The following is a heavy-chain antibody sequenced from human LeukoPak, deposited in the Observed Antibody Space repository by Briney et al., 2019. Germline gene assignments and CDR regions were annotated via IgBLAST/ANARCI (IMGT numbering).Heavy chain of an antibody. J-gene: IGHJ5*02. CDR2: ITQDGSEK. CDR1: GSTFSSYW. CDR3: ARGDPGQRKYYSNWFDP. Sequence: SLRLSCAASGSTFSSYWMSWVRQPPEKVLEWVANITQDGSEKYYVDSVKGRFTISRDNAKNSLYLQMNSLRAEDTAVYYWARGDPGQRKYYSNWFDPWGQGTLVTVSS. V-gene: IGHV3-7*03. D-gene: IGHD3-10*01.